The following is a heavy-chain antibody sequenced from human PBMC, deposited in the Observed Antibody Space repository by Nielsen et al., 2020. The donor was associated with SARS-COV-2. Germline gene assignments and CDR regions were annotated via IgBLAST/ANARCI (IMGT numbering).Heavy chain of an antibody. CDR1: GGSISSYY. V-gene: IGHV4-30-4*01. Sequence: SETLSLTCTVSGGSISSYYWSWIRQPPGKGLEWIGYIYDGGSPYYNPSLKSRVSISLDTSKNQFSLKLSSVTAADTAVYFCARDSGSFYDSSGWYFAYWGQGTLVTVSS. J-gene: IGHJ4*02. CDR2: IYDGGSP. D-gene: IGHD3-22*01. CDR3: ARDSGSFYDSSGWYFAY.